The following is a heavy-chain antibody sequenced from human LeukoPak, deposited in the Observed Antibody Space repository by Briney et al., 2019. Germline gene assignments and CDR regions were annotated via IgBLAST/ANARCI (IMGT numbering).Heavy chain of an antibody. Sequence: SGTLSLTCTVSGGSISSGGYYWSWIRQHPGKGLEWIGYIYYSGSTYYNPSLKSRVTISVDTSKNQFSLKLSSVTAADTAVYYCARVGAMVRGVDDYWGQGTLVTVSS. J-gene: IGHJ4*02. D-gene: IGHD3-10*01. CDR1: GGSISSGGYY. CDR2: IYYSGST. CDR3: ARVGAMVRGVDDY. V-gene: IGHV4-31*03.